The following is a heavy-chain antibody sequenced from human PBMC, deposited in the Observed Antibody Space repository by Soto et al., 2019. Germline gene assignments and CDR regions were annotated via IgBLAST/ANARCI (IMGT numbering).Heavy chain of an antibody. CDR2: INYSGST. CDR3: ARDPGSSWYWYFNL. V-gene: IGHV4-30-4*01. D-gene: IGHD6-13*01. Sequence: SWIRQPPGKGLEWLGYINYSGSTYYNPSLKRRVSISGDTSKNQFSLKLSTVTAADTAVYYCARDPGSSWYWYFNLWGRGTLVTVSS. J-gene: IGHJ2*01.